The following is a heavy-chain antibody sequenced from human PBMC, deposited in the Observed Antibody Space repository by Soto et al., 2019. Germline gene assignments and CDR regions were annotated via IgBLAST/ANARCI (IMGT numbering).Heavy chain of an antibody. CDR3: TRDQPITP. D-gene: IGHD3-10*01. CDR1: GFTFGDYA. J-gene: IGHJ3*01. V-gene: IGHV3-49*04. CDR2: IRSKGSGGTS. Sequence: GSLRLSCTGSGFTFGDYAMSWVRQAPGKGLEWVGFIRSKGSGGTSEYAASVKGRFTFSRDDSKSIAYLQMNSLKIEDTAVYYCTRDQPITPWGQGTMVTVSS.